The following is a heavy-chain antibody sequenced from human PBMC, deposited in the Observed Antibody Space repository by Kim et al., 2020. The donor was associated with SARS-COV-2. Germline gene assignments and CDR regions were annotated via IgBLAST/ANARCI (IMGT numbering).Heavy chain of an antibody. CDR1: GFTFSSYW. J-gene: IGHJ5*02. D-gene: IGHD3-10*01. V-gene: IGHV3-7*01. CDR2: IKQDGSEK. Sequence: GGSLRLSCAASGFTFSSYWMSWVRQAPGKGLEWVANIKQDGSEKYYVDSVKGRFTISRDNAKNSLYLQMNSLRAEDTAVYYCARDNAYYYGSGSYFDPWGQGTLVTVSS. CDR3: ARDNAYYYGSGSYFDP.